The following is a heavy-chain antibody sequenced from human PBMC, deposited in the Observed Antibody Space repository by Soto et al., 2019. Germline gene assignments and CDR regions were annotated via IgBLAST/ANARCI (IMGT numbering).Heavy chain of an antibody. D-gene: IGHD6-13*01. Sequence: QVQLVESGGGVVQPGRSLRLSCAASGFTFSSYGMHWVRQAPGKGLEWVAVISYDGSNKYYADSVKGRFTISRDNSKNTLYLQMNSLRAEDTAVYYCAKARADSSSPSAFDPWGQGTLVTVSS. CDR3: AKARADSSSPSAFDP. J-gene: IGHJ5*02. V-gene: IGHV3-30*18. CDR2: ISYDGSNK. CDR1: GFTFSSYG.